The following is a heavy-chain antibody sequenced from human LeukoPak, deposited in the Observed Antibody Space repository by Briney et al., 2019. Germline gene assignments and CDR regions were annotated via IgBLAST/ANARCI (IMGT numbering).Heavy chain of an antibody. J-gene: IGHJ4*02. V-gene: IGHV3-23*01. CDR3: AKDLYCTGGVCYDC. D-gene: IGHD2-8*02. CDR2: ISGSGGST. CDR1: GFTFSSYA. Sequence: PGGSLRLSCAASGFTFSSYAMSWVRQAPGKGLEWVSAISGSGGSTYYADSVKGRFTISRDNSKNTLYLQMNSLRAEDTAVYYCAKDLYCTGGVCYDCWGQGTLVTVSS.